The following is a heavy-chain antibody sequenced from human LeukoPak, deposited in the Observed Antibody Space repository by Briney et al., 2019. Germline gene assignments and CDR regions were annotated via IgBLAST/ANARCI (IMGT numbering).Heavy chain of an antibody. Sequence: GASGKVSCKASGYTFTSYDINWVRQATGQGLEWTGWMNPNSGNTGYAQKFQGRVTMTRNTSISTAYMELSSLRSEDTAVYYCARVGGDTVTNRYWGQGTLVTVSS. CDR3: ARVGGDTVTNRY. J-gene: IGHJ4*02. D-gene: IGHD4-17*01. CDR1: GYTFTSYD. V-gene: IGHV1-8*01. CDR2: MNPNSGNT.